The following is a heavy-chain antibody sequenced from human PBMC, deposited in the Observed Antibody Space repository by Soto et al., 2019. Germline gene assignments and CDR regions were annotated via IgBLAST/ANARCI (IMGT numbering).Heavy chain of an antibody. CDR3: ARPNSASYLRVAFDI. V-gene: IGHV4-39*01. D-gene: IGHD1-26*01. CDR1: GGSISSSSYY. J-gene: IGHJ3*02. CDR2: MFNSGST. Sequence: PSETLSLTCTVSGGSISSSSYYWGWMRQPPGKGLEWIGSMFNSGSTYYNQSLKSRVTISVDTSRNQFSLQLSSVTAADTAVYYWARPNSASYLRVAFDIGGQGTMVTVS.